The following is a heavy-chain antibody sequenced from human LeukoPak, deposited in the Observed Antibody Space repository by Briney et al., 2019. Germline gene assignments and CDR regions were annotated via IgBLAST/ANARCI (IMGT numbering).Heavy chain of an antibody. D-gene: IGHD3-3*01. V-gene: IGHV1-58*02. CDR2: IVLGAGNT. J-gene: IGHJ5*02. Sequence: ASVKVSCKASGFTFPNSAMQWVRQARGQRLEWIGWIVLGAGNTVYSHKFHDRVTITRDISTNTAYMELDSLGSEDTAVYYCAAQRGASLHDFWSTRLFDPWGQGTLVTVSS. CDR1: GFTFPNSA. CDR3: AAQRGASLHDFWSTRLFDP.